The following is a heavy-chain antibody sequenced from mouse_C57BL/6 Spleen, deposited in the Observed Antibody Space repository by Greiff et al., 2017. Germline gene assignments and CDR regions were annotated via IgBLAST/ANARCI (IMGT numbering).Heavy chain of an antibody. J-gene: IGHJ2*01. CDR2: ISDGGSYT. CDR3: ARDRSGYYFDY. CDR1: GFTFSSYA. D-gene: IGHD3-2*02. V-gene: IGHV5-4*01. Sequence: EVQVVESGGGLVKPGGSLKLSCAASGFTFSSYAMSWVRQTPEKRLEWVATISDGGSYTYYPDNVKGRFTISRDNAKNNRYLQMSHLKSEDTAMYYCARDRSGYYFDYWGQGTTLTVSS.